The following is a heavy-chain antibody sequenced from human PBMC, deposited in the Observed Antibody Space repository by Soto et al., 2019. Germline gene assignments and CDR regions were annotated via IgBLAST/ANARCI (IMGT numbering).Heavy chain of an antibody. CDR3: AKGQRMIIKAFFDS. Sequence: EVQLLESGGRLVQPGGSLRLSCAASGFTFSSYAMNWVRQAPGKGLEWVAGISGGGGSTYYADSVKGRFTISRDDARNSLYLQMNSLRTEDTALYFCAKGQRMIIKAFFDSWGPGTLVTVSS. D-gene: IGHD3-16*01. CDR1: GFTFSSYA. CDR2: ISGGGGST. V-gene: IGHV3-23*01. J-gene: IGHJ4*02.